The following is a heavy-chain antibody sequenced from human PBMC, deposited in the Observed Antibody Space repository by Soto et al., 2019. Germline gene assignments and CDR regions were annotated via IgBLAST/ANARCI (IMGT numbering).Heavy chain of an antibody. CDR1: GYTFTGYY. CDR3: ARTTYDAWWFDP. Sequence: QVQLVQSGAEVKKPGASVKVSCKASGYTFTGYYMHWVRQAPGQGLEWMGWINPNSGGTNYAQKFQGWVTMTRDTSIRTADMELSRLRSDDTAVYYCARTTYDAWWFDPWGQGTLVTVSS. CDR2: INPNSGGT. D-gene: IGHD5-12*01. V-gene: IGHV1-2*04. J-gene: IGHJ5*02.